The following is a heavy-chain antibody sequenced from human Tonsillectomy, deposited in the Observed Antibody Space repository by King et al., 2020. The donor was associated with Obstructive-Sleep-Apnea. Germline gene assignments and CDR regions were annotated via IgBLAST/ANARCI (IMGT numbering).Heavy chain of an antibody. J-gene: IGHJ4*02. CDR3: ARHSRPTGIAGY. D-gene: IGHD1-1*01. CDR1: GGSISSYD. Sequence: VQLQESGPGLVKPSETLSLTCTVSGGSISSYDWCWIRQPPVKVREWIVYIDNSETTQYNPSLKIRVTISVEQSKNQFSLKLSSVTAADTAVYYCARHSRPTGIAGYWGQGTLVTVSS. CDR2: IDNSETT. V-gene: IGHV4-59*08.